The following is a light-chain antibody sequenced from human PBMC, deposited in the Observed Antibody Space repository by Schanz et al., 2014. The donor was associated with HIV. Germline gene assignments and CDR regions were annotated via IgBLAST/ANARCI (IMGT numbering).Light chain of an antibody. CDR1: QSVRSD. J-gene: IGKJ2*01. Sequence: EVLMTQSPATLSVSPGERATLSCRASQSVRSDLAWYQQRPGQAPSLLIYGASTRATDFPARFSGSGSGTDCTLTISNLQSDDGATYYCQQCVTYPYTFGQGTKLDIK. V-gene: IGKV3-15*01. CDR2: GAS. CDR3: QQCVTYPYT.